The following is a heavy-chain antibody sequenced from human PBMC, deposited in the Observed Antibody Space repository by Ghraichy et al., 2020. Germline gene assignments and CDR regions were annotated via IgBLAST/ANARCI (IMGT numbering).Heavy chain of an antibody. D-gene: IGHD2-15*01. V-gene: IGHV4-30-4*08. CDR2: IYYSGST. Sequence: SETLSLTCTVSGGSISSADYYWSWIRQPPGKGLEWIAYIYYSGSTSYNPSLKSRLTISIDTSRNQFSLRLNSVTAADTALYYCARTGSCTGDTCYGDWFDPGGQGTLVTVSS. CDR3: ARTGSCTGDTCYGDWFDP. J-gene: IGHJ5*02. CDR1: GGSISSADYY.